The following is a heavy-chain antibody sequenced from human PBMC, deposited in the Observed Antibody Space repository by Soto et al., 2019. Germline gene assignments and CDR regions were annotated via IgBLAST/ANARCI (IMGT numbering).Heavy chain of an antibody. CDR2: INPNSGDA. CDR1: GYTFTGYY. V-gene: IGHV1-2*02. D-gene: IGHD6-6*01. J-gene: IGHJ4*02. Sequence: ASVKVSCKTSGYTFTGYYIHWVRQAPGQGLEWMGWINPNSGDAKYAQKFQGRVTMTRDPSTAYMQLSTLSSDDTAVYYCARSLSTIGARPDYWGQGTLVTVSS. CDR3: ARSLSTIGARPDY.